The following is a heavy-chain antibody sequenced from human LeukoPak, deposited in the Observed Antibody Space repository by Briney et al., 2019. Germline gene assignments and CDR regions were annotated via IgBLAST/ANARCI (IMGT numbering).Heavy chain of an antibody. CDR1: GGSISSYY. CDR3: ARDLRGYGGYAHDGHYYYYYMDV. Sequence: SETLSLTCTVSGGSISSYYWSWIRQPPGKGLEWIGYIYYSGSTNYNPSLKSRVTISVDTSKNQFSLKLSSVTAADTAVYYCARDLRGYGGYAHDGHYYYYYMDVWGKGTTVTVSS. D-gene: IGHD5-12*01. V-gene: IGHV4-59*01. CDR2: IYYSGST. J-gene: IGHJ6*03.